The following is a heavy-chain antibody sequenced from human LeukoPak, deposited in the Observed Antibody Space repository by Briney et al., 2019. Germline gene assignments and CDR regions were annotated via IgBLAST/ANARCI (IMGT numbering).Heavy chain of an antibody. CDR3: ARGITIFGVATYNWFDP. CDR1: GGSISSGGYS. CDR2: IYTSGST. V-gene: IGHV4-61*02. J-gene: IGHJ5*02. D-gene: IGHD3-3*01. Sequence: SETLSLTCAVSGGSISSGGYSWSWIRQPAGKGLEWIGRIYTSGSTNYNPSLKSRVTISVDTSKNQFSLKLSSVTAADTAVYYCARGITIFGVATYNWFDPWGQGTLVTVSS.